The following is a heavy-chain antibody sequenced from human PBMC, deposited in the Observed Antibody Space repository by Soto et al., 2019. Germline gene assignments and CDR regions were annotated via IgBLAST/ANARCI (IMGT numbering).Heavy chain of an antibody. CDR2: IRSKAYGGTT. CDR1: GFTLDDYA. V-gene: IGHV3-49*04. D-gene: IGHD3-22*01. Sequence: PGGSLRLSCTASGFTLDDYAMSWVRQAPGKGLEWVGFIRSKAYGGTTEYAASVKGRFTLSRDDSKSIAYLQMNSLKTEDTAVYYCTRDLKVPLDYYYDSSGYYYWGQGTLVTVSS. CDR3: TRDLKVPLDYYYDSSGYYY. J-gene: IGHJ4*02.